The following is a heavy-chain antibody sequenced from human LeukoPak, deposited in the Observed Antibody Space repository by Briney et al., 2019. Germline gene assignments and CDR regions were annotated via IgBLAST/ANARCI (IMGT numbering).Heavy chain of an antibody. CDR1: GFTFSSYA. Sequence: GGSLRLSCAASGFTFSSYAMSWVRQAPGKGLEWVSAISGRGGSTYYAGSVKGRFTISRDNSINTLYLQMNNLRAEDTAVFYCAKTPYNDFWSASYQDSWGQGTLVTVSS. CDR3: AKTPYNDFWSASYQDS. CDR2: ISGRGGST. J-gene: IGHJ4*02. V-gene: IGHV3-23*01. D-gene: IGHD3-3*01.